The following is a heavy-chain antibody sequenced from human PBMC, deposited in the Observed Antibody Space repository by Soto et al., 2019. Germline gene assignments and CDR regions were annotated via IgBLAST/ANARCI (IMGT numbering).Heavy chain of an antibody. Sequence: QVQLVQSGAEVKKPGSSVKVSCKASGGTFSSYTISWVRQAPGQGLEWMGRIIPILGIANYAQKFQGRVTITADKSTSTADMELSSLRSEDTAVYYCARDTAGYSSSWSDYWGQGTLVTVSS. J-gene: IGHJ4*02. V-gene: IGHV1-69*08. CDR1: GGTFSSYT. D-gene: IGHD6-13*01. CDR3: ARDTAGYSSSWSDY. CDR2: IIPILGIA.